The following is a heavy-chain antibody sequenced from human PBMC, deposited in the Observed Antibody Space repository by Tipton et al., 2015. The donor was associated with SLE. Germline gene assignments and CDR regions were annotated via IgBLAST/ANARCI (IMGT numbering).Heavy chain of an antibody. CDR3: AACGTMVQGVYDAFDI. Sequence: TPSLTCTVSGGSVSDYYWSWIRQPPGKGLEWIGEINHSGSTNYNPSLKSRVTISVDTSKNQFSLKLSSVTAADTAVYYCAACGTMVQGVYDAFDIWGQGTMVTVSS. D-gene: IGHD3-10*01. V-gene: IGHV4-34*01. CDR2: INHSGST. J-gene: IGHJ3*02. CDR1: GGSVSDYY.